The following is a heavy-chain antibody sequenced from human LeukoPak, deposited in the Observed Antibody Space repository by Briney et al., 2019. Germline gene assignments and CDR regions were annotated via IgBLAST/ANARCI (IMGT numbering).Heavy chain of an antibody. D-gene: IGHD1-7*01. Sequence: ASVKVSCKASGGTFSSYAISWVRQAPGQGLEWMGRIIPIFGIANHAQKFRGRDTDTADKSTSTAYKELSSLRSEDTAVYYCARSMGITGTTGYFQHWGQGTLVTVSS. CDR2: IIPIFGIA. J-gene: IGHJ1*01. V-gene: IGHV1-69*04. CDR1: GGTFSSYA. CDR3: ARSMGITGTTGYFQH.